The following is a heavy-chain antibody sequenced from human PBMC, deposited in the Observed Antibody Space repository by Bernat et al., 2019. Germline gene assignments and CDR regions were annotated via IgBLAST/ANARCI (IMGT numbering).Heavy chain of an antibody. Sequence: QVQLVESGGGVVQPGRSLRLSCAASGFTFSSYGMHWVRQAPGKGLEWVAVTSYDGSNKYYADSVKGRFTISRDNSKNTLYLQMNSLRAEDTAVYYCAKDHLDYGGNSGLDYWGQGTLVTVSS. CDR2: TSYDGSNK. V-gene: IGHV3-30*18. J-gene: IGHJ4*02. D-gene: IGHD4-17*01. CDR3: AKDHLDYGGNSGLDY. CDR1: GFTFSSYG.